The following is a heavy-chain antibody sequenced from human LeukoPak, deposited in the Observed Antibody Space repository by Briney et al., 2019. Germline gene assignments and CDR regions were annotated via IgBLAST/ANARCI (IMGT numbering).Heavy chain of an antibody. D-gene: IGHD2-15*01. Sequence: GGSLRLSCAASGFTFDDYAMHWVRQAPGKGLEWVSLISGDGGSTYYADSVKDRFTISRDNSKNSLYLQMNSLRTEDTALYYCAKDILNVDQDWFDPWGQGTLVTVSS. CDR2: ISGDGGST. CDR1: GFTFDDYA. V-gene: IGHV3-43*02. CDR3: AKDILNVDQDWFDP. J-gene: IGHJ5*02.